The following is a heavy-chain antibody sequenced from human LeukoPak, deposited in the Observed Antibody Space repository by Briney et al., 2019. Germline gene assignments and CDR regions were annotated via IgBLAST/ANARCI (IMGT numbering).Heavy chain of an antibody. Sequence: SVKVYCKASGGTFSSYAISWVRQAPGQGLEWMGGIIPIFGTANYAQKFQGRVTITADESTSTAYMELSSLRSEDTAVYYCATNIAVAGLGAFDIWGQGTMVTVSS. J-gene: IGHJ3*02. D-gene: IGHD6-19*01. CDR2: IIPIFGTA. CDR1: GGTFSSYA. V-gene: IGHV1-69*13. CDR3: ATNIAVAGLGAFDI.